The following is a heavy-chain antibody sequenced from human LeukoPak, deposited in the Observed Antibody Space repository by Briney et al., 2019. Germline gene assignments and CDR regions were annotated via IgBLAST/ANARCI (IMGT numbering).Heavy chain of an antibody. D-gene: IGHD5-18*01. Sequence: GGSLRLSCATSGYTLSTYAFSWVRQAPGKGLEWVADISNSGRIHYADSVKGRFTISRDNNKAILYLQMDNVTLQNTATYFCARQLTEHFYYGGQGTLVTVSS. CDR1: GYTLSTYA. CDR2: ISNSGRI. CDR3: ARQLTEHFYY. J-gene: IGHJ4*02. V-gene: IGHV3-23*01.